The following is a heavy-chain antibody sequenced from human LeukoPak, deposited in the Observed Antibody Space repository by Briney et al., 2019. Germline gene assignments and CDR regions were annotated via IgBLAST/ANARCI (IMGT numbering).Heavy chain of an antibody. CDR3: ARSRNYCSSTSCYRYYYYYMDV. Sequence: PSETLSLTCAVYGGSFSGYYWSWIRQPPGKGLEWIGEINHSGSTNYNPSLKSRVTISVDTSKNQFSLKLSSVTAADTAVYYCARSRNYCSSTSCYRYYYYYMDVWGKGTTVTISS. V-gene: IGHV4-34*01. D-gene: IGHD2-2*01. CDR1: GGSFSGYY. CDR2: INHSGST. J-gene: IGHJ6*03.